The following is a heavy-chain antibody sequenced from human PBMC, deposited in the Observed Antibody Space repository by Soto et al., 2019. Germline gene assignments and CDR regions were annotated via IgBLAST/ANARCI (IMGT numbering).Heavy chain of an antibody. Sequence: QVQLQQWGAGLLKPSETLSLTCAVYGGSFSGYYWSWIRQPPGKGLEWIGEINHSGSTNYNPHLKSRVNISVDTSKNQFSLELSSVTAADTAVYYCARGLARGADSGNWNYAIHFDYWGQGTLVTVSS. J-gene: IGHJ4*02. CDR3: ARGLARGADSGNWNYAIHFDY. V-gene: IGHV4-34*01. D-gene: IGHD1-7*01. CDR1: GGSFSGYY. CDR2: INHSGST.